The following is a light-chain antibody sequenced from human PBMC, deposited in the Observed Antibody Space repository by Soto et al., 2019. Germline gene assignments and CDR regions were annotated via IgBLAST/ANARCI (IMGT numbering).Light chain of an antibody. Sequence: EIVMTQSPATLSVSPGERASLSCRASQSVSTNLAWYQQKPGQAPRLLIYGASARATDIPARFSGSGSGTEFTLTISSLQSEDFALYFCQHYGRSPGLFTFGPGTKVDIK. J-gene: IGKJ3*01. CDR3: QHYGRSPGLFT. CDR2: GAS. CDR1: QSVSTN. V-gene: IGKV3-15*01.